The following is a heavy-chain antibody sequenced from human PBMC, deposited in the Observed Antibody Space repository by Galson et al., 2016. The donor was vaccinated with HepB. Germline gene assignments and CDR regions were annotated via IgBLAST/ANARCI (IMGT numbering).Heavy chain of an antibody. Sequence: SLRLSCAASGFTFSTYGMHWVRQAPGKGLEWVAVISYDGSNNYYADSVKGRFTISRDNSKNTLYLQMNSLRAEDTAVYYCAKLGNLGYYDGSNYTPDFDYWGQGTLVTVSS. J-gene: IGHJ4*02. D-gene: IGHD3-22*01. V-gene: IGHV3-30*18. CDR3: AKLGNLGYYDGSNYTPDFDY. CDR1: GFTFSTYG. CDR2: ISYDGSNN.